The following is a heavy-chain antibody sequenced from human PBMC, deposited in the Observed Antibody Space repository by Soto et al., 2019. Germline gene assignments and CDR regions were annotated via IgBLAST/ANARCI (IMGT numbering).Heavy chain of an antibody. V-gene: IGHV4-34*01. Sequence: PSETLSLTSAVYAGYFSSYYCSLIRQPPRRRLDWIGQINHSASTNSRPSLKSRFTIPVDTSKNEFALKLSSVTAADTAVYYCARASPYSSSWYVARWFEPWGQGTLANVSS. CDR1: AGYFSSYY. CDR3: ARASPYSSSWYVARWFEP. D-gene: IGHD6-13*01. CDR2: INHSAST. J-gene: IGHJ5*02.